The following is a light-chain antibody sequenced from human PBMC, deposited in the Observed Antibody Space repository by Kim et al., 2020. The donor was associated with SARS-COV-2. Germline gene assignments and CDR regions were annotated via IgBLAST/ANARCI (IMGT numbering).Light chain of an antibody. V-gene: IGKV3-15*01. J-gene: IGKJ4*01. CDR2: GAS. Sequence: VSTGGRGSLTCGASQGDGTNLAWYQHRPGRAPRLLIHGASTRASGVPARFSGGGSGREFTLTIDSLQSEDLGIYFCQQYNNWPLTFGGGTKVDIK. CDR3: QQYNNWPLT. CDR1: QGDGTN.